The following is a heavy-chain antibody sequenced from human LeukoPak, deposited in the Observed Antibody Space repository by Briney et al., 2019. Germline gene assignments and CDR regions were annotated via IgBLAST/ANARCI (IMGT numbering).Heavy chain of an antibody. D-gene: IGHD3-22*01. Sequence: PSETLSLTCTVSGGSISTYYWSWIRQPPGKGGEWIAYIYNSGSTKYNPSLKSRVTISADTCKNQFSLRLRSVTAADTAVYYCARIYYDSGAYYRRAFDIWGEGTMVTVSS. V-gene: IGHV4-59*01. CDR2: IYNSGST. CDR3: ARIYYDSGAYYRRAFDI. CDR1: GGSISTYY. J-gene: IGHJ3*02.